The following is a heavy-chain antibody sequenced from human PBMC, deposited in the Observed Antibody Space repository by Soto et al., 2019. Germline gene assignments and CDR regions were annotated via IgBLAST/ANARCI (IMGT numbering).Heavy chain of an antibody. CDR3: ARASRAYGDYVGVY. D-gene: IGHD4-17*01. CDR1: GFTFSSYS. V-gene: IGHV3-48*01. CDR2: ISSSSSTI. Sequence: GGSLRLSCAASGFTFSSYSMNWVRQAPGKGLEWVSYISSSSSTIYYADSVKGRFTISRDNAKNSLYLQMNSLRAEDTAVYYCARASRAYGDYVGVYWGQGTLVTVSS. J-gene: IGHJ4*02.